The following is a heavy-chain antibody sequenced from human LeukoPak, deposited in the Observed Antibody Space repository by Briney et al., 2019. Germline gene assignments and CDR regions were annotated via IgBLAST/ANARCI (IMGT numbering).Heavy chain of an antibody. D-gene: IGHD6-13*01. Sequence: GGSLRLSCAPSGFTFSSNWMSWVRQAPGKGLEWVASIKQDGSEQYYVDSVKGRFTISRDNAKNSLYLQMNSLRVEDTAVYYCARYRANPQLWGQGTLVIVSS. V-gene: IGHV3-7*01. CDR3: ARYRANPQL. J-gene: IGHJ4*02. CDR2: IKQDGSEQ. CDR1: GFTFSSNW.